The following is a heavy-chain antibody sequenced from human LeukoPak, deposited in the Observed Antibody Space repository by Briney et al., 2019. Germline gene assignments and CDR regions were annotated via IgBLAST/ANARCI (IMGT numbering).Heavy chain of an antibody. CDR2: IDSSSSYM. Sequence: GGSLRLSCTASGFTFSGYNMNWVRQAPGKGLEWVSSIDSSSSYMYYPDSVRGRFTISRDSAKNSLDLQMNSLRAEDTAVYFCARAYCSSTTCYTYDAFDIWGQGTMVTVSS. CDR3: ARAYCSSTTCYTYDAFDI. CDR1: GFTFSGYN. D-gene: IGHD2-2*02. J-gene: IGHJ3*02. V-gene: IGHV3-21*01.